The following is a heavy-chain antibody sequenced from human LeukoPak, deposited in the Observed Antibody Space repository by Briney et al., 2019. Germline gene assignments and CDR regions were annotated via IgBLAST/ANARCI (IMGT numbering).Heavy chain of an antibody. CDR1: GGTFSSYA. Sequence: SVKVSCKASGGTFSSYAISWVRQAPGQGLEWMGGIIPIFGTANYAQKFQGRVTITADESTSTAYMELSSLRSEDTAVYYCARDLLGYCDSTSCYFDYWGQGTLVTVSS. CDR3: ARDLLGYCDSTSCYFDY. D-gene: IGHD2-2*01. CDR2: IIPIFGTA. V-gene: IGHV1-69*13. J-gene: IGHJ4*02.